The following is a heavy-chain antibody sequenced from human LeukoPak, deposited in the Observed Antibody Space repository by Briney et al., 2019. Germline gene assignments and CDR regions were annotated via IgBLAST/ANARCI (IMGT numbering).Heavy chain of an antibody. CDR3: ARASAMVRGVIRGFDI. CDR1: GGSISSYY. V-gene: IGHV4-59*01. Sequence: SETLSLTCTVSGGSISSYYWSWLRQPPGKGLEWLGYIYYSGSTNYNPSLKSRVTISVDTSKNQFSLKLSSVTAADTAVYYCARASAMVRGVIRGFDIWGQGTMVTVSS. CDR2: IYYSGST. D-gene: IGHD3-10*01. J-gene: IGHJ3*02.